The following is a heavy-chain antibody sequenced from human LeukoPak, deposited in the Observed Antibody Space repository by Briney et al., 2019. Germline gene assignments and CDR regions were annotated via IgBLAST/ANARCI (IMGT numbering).Heavy chain of an antibody. CDR3: ARPLKYYYGSETYFWFDP. V-gene: IGHV3-7*01. Sequence: GGSLRLSCAASGFTFTTYWMGWVRQAPGKGLEWVANINQDGSEKYYVDSVKGRFTISRDNAKNSLYLRMNSLRAEDTAVYYCARPLKYYYGSETYFWFDPWGQGTLVTVSS. CDR2: INQDGSEK. J-gene: IGHJ5*02. CDR1: GFTFTTYW. D-gene: IGHD3-10*01.